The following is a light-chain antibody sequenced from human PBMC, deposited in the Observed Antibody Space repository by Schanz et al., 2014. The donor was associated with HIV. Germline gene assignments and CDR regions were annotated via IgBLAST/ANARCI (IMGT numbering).Light chain of an antibody. Sequence: EIVMTQFPATLSVSPGGTATLSCRASQSVANNLAWYQQKPGQAPRLLIYDASSRATGIPDRFSGSGSGTDFTLTISRLEPEDFAVYYCQQYSSSPLTFGGGTKVEIK. V-gene: IGKV3-20*01. CDR2: DAS. J-gene: IGKJ4*01. CDR1: QSVANN. CDR3: QQYSSSPLT.